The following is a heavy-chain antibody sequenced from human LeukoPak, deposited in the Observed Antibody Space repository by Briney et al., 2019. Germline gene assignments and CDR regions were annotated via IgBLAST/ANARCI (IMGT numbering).Heavy chain of an antibody. CDR1: GFTFSSYA. Sequence: PGGSLRLSCAASGFTFSSYAMHWVRQAPGKGLEWVAVISYDGSNKYYADSVKGRFTISRDNSKNTLYLQMNSLRAGDTAVYYCARDIVVAKYYYYGMDVWGQGTTVTVSS. V-gene: IGHV3-30-3*01. D-gene: IGHD2-2*01. CDR3: ARDIVVAKYYYYGMDV. J-gene: IGHJ6*02. CDR2: ISYDGSNK.